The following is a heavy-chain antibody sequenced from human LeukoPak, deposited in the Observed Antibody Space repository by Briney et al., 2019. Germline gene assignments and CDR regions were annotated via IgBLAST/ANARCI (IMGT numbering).Heavy chain of an antibody. Sequence: PGGSLRLSCAASGFTLNTYGMTWVRQAPGKGLEWVSAISGSGTSTYYADSVQGRFTISRDNSKNTLSLQMNSLRAEDTAVYYCAKKRDSHETLYFFDYWGQGTLVTVSS. D-gene: IGHD2-15*01. CDR2: ISGSGTST. CDR3: AKKRDSHETLYFFDY. J-gene: IGHJ4*02. CDR1: GFTLNTYG. V-gene: IGHV3-23*01.